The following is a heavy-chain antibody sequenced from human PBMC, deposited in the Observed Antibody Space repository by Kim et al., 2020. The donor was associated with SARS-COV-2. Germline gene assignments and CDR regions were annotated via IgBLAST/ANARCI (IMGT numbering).Heavy chain of an antibody. J-gene: IGHJ4*02. Sequence: GGSLRLSCAASGFTFSSYGMHWVRQAPGKGLEWVAVISYDGSNKYYADSVKGRFTISRDNSKNTLYLQMNSLRAEDTAVYYCAKDTRLYRYFDLMNYWGQGTLVTVSS. CDR3: AKDTRLYRYFDLMNY. D-gene: IGHD3-9*01. CDR2: ISYDGSNK. V-gene: IGHV3-30*18. CDR1: GFTFSSYG.